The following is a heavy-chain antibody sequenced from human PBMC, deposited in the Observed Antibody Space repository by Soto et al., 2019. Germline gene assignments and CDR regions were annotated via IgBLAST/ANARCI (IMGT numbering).Heavy chain of an antibody. CDR2: INPKSGGA. D-gene: IGHD7-27*01. Sequence: QVQLVQSGAEVKKPGASVKVSCKASGYPFTDYFLHWVRQAPGQGIEWMGWINPKSGGANYGMKFQGRVTMTRDTYISTTYMELVRLTSDDTAGYSCASGPGESPHDHWGKGTLVTVYS. CDR3: ASGPGESPHDH. CDR1: GYPFTDYF. J-gene: IGHJ5*02. V-gene: IGHV1-2*02.